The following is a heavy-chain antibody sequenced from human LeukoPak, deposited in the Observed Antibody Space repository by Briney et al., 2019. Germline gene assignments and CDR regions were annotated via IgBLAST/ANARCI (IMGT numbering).Heavy chain of an antibody. D-gene: IGHD3-22*01. CDR3: ARDVEGTLLLIQH. CDR2: INHSGST. CDR1: GGSFSGYY. Sequence: PSETLSLTCAVYGGSFSGYYWSWIRQPPGKGLEWIGEINHSGSTNYNPSLKSRVTISVDTSKNQFSLKLSSVTAEDTAVYYCARDVEGTLLLIQHWGQGTLVTVSS. J-gene: IGHJ1*01. V-gene: IGHV4-34*01.